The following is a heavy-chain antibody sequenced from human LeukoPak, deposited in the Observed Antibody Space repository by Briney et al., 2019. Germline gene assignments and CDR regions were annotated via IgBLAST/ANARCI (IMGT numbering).Heavy chain of an antibody. D-gene: IGHD1-26*01. Sequence: ASVKVSCKASGYTFTSYDINWVRQATGQGLEWMGWMNPNSGNTGYAQKFQGRVTMTRNTYISTAYMEPSSLRSEDTAVYYCALVGATYDAFDIWGHGTLVTVSS. CDR2: MNPNSGNT. CDR3: ALVGATYDAFDI. J-gene: IGHJ3*02. V-gene: IGHV1-8*01. CDR1: GYTFTSYD.